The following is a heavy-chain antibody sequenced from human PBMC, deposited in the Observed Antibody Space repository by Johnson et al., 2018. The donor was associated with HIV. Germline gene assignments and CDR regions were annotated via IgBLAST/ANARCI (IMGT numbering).Heavy chain of an antibody. CDR1: GFTFSDYY. Sequence: QVQLVESGGGLVKPGGSLRLSCAASGFTFSDYYMSWIRQAPGKGLEWVSYISSSGRTIYSADAVQGRFTISRDNAKNSLYVQMKSLRVEDTAVNYCARSKDCSGGSCPDAFDIWGQGTMVIVSS. CDR3: ARSKDCSGGSCPDAFDI. CDR2: ISSSGRTI. D-gene: IGHD2-15*01. J-gene: IGHJ3*02. V-gene: IGHV3-11*04.